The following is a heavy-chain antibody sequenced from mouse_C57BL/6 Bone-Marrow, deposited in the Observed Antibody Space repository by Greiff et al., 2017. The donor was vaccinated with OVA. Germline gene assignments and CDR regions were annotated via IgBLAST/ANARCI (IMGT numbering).Heavy chain of an antibody. CDR1: GYTFTDYY. D-gene: IGHD4-1*01. Sequence: EVQLQQSGPELVKPGASVKISCKASGYTFTDYYMNWVKQSHGKSLEWIGDINPNNGGTSYNQKFKGKATLTVDKSSSTAYMELRSLTSEDSAVYYCARRELGDAMDYWGQGTSVTVSS. CDR3: ARRELGDAMDY. J-gene: IGHJ4*01. CDR2: INPNNGGT. V-gene: IGHV1-26*01.